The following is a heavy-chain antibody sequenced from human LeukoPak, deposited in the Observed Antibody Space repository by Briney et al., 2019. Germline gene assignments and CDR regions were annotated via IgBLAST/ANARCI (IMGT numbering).Heavy chain of an antibody. CDR1: GYTFTRYY. Sequence: ASVKVSCKASGYTFTRYYMHGVRQAPGQGLECMGWINPNSGGTNYAQKFQGWVTINRDTSISPAYMEPTRLRSDHTAVSYCASDYYGSGTRSAFDIWGQGTMVTVSS. D-gene: IGHD3-10*01. CDR2: INPNSGGT. V-gene: IGHV1-2*04. CDR3: ASDYYGSGTRSAFDI. J-gene: IGHJ3*02.